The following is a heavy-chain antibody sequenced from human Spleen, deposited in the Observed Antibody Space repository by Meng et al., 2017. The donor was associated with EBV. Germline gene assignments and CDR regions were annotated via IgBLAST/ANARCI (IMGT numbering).Heavy chain of an antibody. CDR1: GGHITLSNSY. CDR3: ARLGDYGEYFFDY. D-gene: IGHD4-17*01. Sequence: DSGPRLAKPSETLFLTGPVSGGHITLSNSYWAWIRQPPGKGLEWLGRIYKSGATYHNPSLKSRVTISVDTLKNQFFLKLNSVTAADTAVYYCARLGDYGEYFFDYWGLGTLVTVSS. CDR2: IYKSGAT. J-gene: IGHJ4*02. V-gene: IGHV4-39*01.